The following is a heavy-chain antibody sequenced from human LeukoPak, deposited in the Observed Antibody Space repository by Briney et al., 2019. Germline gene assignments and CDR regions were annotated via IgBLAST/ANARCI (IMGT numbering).Heavy chain of an antibody. Sequence: GGSLRLSCAASGFTFSSYAMSWVRQAPGKGLEWVSAISGSGGSTYYADSVKGRFTISRDNSKNTLYLQMNSLRAEDTAVYYCAKSPYYDYVWGSYPPEGYWGQGTLVTVSS. CDR2: ISGSGGST. V-gene: IGHV3-23*01. CDR1: GFTFSSYA. CDR3: AKSPYYDYVWGSYPPEGY. J-gene: IGHJ4*02. D-gene: IGHD3-16*02.